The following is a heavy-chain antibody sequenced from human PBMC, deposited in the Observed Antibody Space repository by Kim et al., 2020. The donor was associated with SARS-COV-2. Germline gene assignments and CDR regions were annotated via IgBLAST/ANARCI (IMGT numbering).Heavy chain of an antibody. CDR1: GGSISSSSYY. D-gene: IGHD5-12*01. J-gene: IGHJ4*02. CDR3: ARHGLELEWLRLPRY. V-gene: IGHV4-39*01. CDR2: IYYSGST. Sequence: SETLSLTCTVSGGSISSSSYYWGWIRQPPGKGLEWIGSIYYSGSTYYNPSLKSRVTISVDTSKNQFSLKLSSVTAADTAVYYCARHGLELEWLRLPRYWGQGTLVTVSS.